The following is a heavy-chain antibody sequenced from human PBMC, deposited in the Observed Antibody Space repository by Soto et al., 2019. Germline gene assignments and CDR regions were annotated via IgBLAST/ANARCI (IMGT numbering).Heavy chain of an antibody. V-gene: IGHV3-48*02. CDR3: ARDSLRGQFDR. CDR2: ISSSGVKI. Sequence: GGSLRLSCEVSGFIFSDYAMNWVRQAPGKGLEWVSYISSSGVKIYYAESVEGRFTISRDNGRNSLFLQMNSLRDDDSAVYYCARDSLRGQFDRWGQGALVTVSS. J-gene: IGHJ5*02. D-gene: IGHD3-10*01. CDR1: GFIFSDYA.